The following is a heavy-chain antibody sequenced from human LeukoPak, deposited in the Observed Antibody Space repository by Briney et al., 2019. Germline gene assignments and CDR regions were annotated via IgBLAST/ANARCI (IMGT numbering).Heavy chain of an antibody. V-gene: IGHV7-4-1*02. D-gene: IGHD3-9*01. CDR3: ERDGYFSRYFDYYYYYYMDV. CDR2: INTNTGNS. J-gene: IGHJ6*03. CDR1: GYTFTGYY. Sequence: ASVKVSCKASGYTFTGYYMHWVRQAPGQGLEWMGWINTNTGNSTYAQGFTGRFVFSLDTSVSTAYLQISSLKAEDTAVYYCERDGYFSRYFDYYYYYYMDVWGKGTTVTVSS.